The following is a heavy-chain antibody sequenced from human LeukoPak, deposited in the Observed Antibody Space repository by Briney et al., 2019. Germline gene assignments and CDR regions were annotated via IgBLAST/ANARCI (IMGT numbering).Heavy chain of an antibody. Sequence: SETLSLTCGVSGYSISSGYQWAWIRQSPGKGLEWIGSIYHSGGAHYNPSFKSRVTISVETSKNQFSLNMYSVTAADTAVYYCARDPRWLTPDCTSTSCYENYFDPWGQGTLVTVSS. CDR3: ARDPRWLTPDCTSTSCYENYFDP. V-gene: IGHV4-38-2*02. CDR1: GYSISSGYQ. CDR2: IYHSGGA. J-gene: IGHJ5*02. D-gene: IGHD2-2*01.